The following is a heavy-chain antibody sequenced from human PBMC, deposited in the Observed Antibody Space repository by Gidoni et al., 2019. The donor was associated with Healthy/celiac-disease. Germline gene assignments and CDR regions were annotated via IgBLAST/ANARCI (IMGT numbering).Heavy chain of an antibody. CDR3: ARDGADGSGSYLGYFDY. V-gene: IGHV3-33*01. CDR2: IWYDGINK. CDR1: GFTFSSYG. Sequence: QVQLVESGGGVVQPGRSLRLSCAASGFTFSSYGMHWVRQAPGKGLEWVAVIWYDGINKNYADSVKGRFTISRDNSKNTLYLQMNSLRAEDTAVYYCARDGADGSGSYLGYFDYWGQGTLVTVSS. D-gene: IGHD3-10*01. J-gene: IGHJ4*02.